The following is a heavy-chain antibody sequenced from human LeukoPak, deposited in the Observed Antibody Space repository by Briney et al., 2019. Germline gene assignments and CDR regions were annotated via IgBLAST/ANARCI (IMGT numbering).Heavy chain of an antibody. CDR3: ARDRLLRYPGY. CDR1: GYTFTSYG. Sequence: GASVKVSCKASGYTFTSYGISWVRQAPGQGLEWMGWXXXXXXXXNXAQKIQGRVTMTTDTSTSTAYMELRSLRSDDTAVYYCARDRLLRYPGYWGQGTLVTVSS. CDR2: XXXXXXXX. V-gene: IGHV1-18*04. J-gene: IGHJ4*02. D-gene: IGHD2-15*01.